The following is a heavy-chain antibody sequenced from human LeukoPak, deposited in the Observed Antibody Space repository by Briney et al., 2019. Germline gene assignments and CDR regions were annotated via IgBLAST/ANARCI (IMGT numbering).Heavy chain of an antibody. J-gene: IGHJ4*02. D-gene: IGHD6-19*01. CDR2: ISSSSSYI. CDR1: GFTFSSYS. Sequence: PGGSLRLSCAASGFTFSSYSMNWVRQAPGKGLEWVSSISSSSSYIYYADSVKGRFTISRDNAKNSLYLQMNSLRAEDTAVYYCARRGFVAGLKGFSDYWGQGTLVTVSS. V-gene: IGHV3-21*01. CDR3: ARRGFVAGLKGFSDY.